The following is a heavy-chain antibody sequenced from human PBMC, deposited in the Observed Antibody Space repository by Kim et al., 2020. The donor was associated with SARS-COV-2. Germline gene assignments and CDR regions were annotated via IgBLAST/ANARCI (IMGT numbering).Heavy chain of an antibody. CDR2: ISSSGSTI. Sequence: GGSLRLSCAASGFTFSDYYMSWIRQAPGKGLEWVSYISSSGSTIYYADSVKGRFTISRDNAKNYLYLQMNSLRAEDTAVYYCARFLRDYYGSGSYWTPTGYFDYWGQGTLVTVSS. J-gene: IGHJ4*02. CDR1: GFTFSDYY. D-gene: IGHD3-10*01. CDR3: ARFLRDYYGSGSYWTPTGYFDY. V-gene: IGHV3-11*04.